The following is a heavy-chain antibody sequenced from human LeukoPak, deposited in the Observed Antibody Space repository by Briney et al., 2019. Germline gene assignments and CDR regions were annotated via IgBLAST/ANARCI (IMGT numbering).Heavy chain of an antibody. V-gene: IGHV1-3*01. D-gene: IGHD3-10*01. CDR1: GYTFTSYA. J-gene: IGHJ5*02. CDR3: ARALATIMVRGNWFDP. CDR2: INAGNGNT. Sequence: PWASVKVSCKASGYTFTSYAMHWVRQAPGQRLEWMGWINAGNGNTKYSQKFQGRVTITRDTSASTAYMELSSLRSEDTAVYYCARALATIMVRGNWFDPWGQGTLVTVSS.